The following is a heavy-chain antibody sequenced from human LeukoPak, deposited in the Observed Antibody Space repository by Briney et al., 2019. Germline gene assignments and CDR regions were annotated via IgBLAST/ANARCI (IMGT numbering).Heavy chain of an antibody. J-gene: IGHJ4*02. D-gene: IGHD1-1*01. CDR1: GGSISSDF. CDR3: ARRSTAMGPFDY. CDR2: VYNSGST. Sequence: SETLSLTCTVSGGSISSDFWSWIRQPPGKGLEWIGDVYNSGSTNYNPSLRSRVTISVDMSKNQFSLKLTSVTAADTDVYYCARRSTAMGPFDYWGQGTLVTVSA. V-gene: IGHV4-59*08.